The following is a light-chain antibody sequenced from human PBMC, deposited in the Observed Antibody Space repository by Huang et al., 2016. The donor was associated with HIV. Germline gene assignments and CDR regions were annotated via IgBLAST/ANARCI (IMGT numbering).Light chain of an antibody. CDR1: QTVSSN. Sequence: EIVMTQSPATLSVSPGESATLSCRASQTVSSNLAWYQQKPGQAPRRLIYAASTRATDIPARFSGSGSGTEFTLTISSLQSEDFAVYYCQHYRVWPPVYTFGQGTKLEIK. J-gene: IGKJ2*01. CDR2: AAS. V-gene: IGKV3-15*01. CDR3: QHYRVWPPVYT.